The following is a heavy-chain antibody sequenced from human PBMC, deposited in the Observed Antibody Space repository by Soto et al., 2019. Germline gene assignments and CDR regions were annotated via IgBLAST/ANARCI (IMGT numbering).Heavy chain of an antibody. CDR1: GGTFSSYT. V-gene: IGHV1-69*02. CDR2: IIPILGIA. CDR3: ARARSSSWYDDY. D-gene: IGHD6-13*01. J-gene: IGHJ4*02. Sequence: ASVKVSCKASGGTFSSYTISWVRQAPGQGLEWMGRIIPILGIANYAQKFQGRVTITADKSTSTAYMELSSLRSEDTAVYYSARARSSSWYDDYWGQGTLVTVSS.